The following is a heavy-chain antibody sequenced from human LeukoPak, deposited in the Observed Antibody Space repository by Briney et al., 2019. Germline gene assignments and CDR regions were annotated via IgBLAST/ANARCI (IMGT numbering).Heavy chain of an antibody. D-gene: IGHD6-13*01. J-gene: IGHJ4*02. CDR3: ARVVAAAGVLDY. V-gene: IGHV1-24*01. CDR2: FDPEDGET. CDR1: GYTLTELS. Sequence: GASVKVSCKVSGYTLTELSMHWVRQAPGKGLEWMGGFDPEDGETIYAQKFQGRVTMTRNTSISTAYMELSSLRSEDTAVYYCARVVAAAGVLDYWGQGTLVTVSS.